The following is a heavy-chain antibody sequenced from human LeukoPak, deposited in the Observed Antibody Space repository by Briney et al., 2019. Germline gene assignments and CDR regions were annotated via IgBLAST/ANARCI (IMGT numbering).Heavy chain of an antibody. V-gene: IGHV1-3*04. CDR3: ARDGRFIVADYYYGMDV. CDR1: GYTFSSHT. D-gene: IGHD1-26*01. J-gene: IGHJ6*02. Sequence: ASVKVSCKASGYTFSSHTMHWVRQAPGQSLEWMGWINSANGNTKYSQKFQGRVTITRDTSASTAYMELSSLRSEDTAVYYCARDGRFIVADYYYGMDVWGQGTTVTVSS. CDR2: INSANGNT.